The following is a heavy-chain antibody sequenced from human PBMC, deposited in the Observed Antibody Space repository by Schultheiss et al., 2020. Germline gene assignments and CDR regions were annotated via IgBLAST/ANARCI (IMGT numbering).Heavy chain of an antibody. J-gene: IGHJ6*02. CDR2: ISYDGSNK. V-gene: IGHV3-30*18. CDR3: AKDMADTAMVTVYGMDV. Sequence: GGSLRLSCAASGFTFSSYGMHWVRQAPGKGLEWVAVISYDGSNKYYADSVKGRFTISRDNSKNTLYLQMNSLRAEDTAVYYCAKDMADTAMVTVYGMDVWGQGTTVTVSS. CDR1: GFTFSSYG. D-gene: IGHD5-18*01.